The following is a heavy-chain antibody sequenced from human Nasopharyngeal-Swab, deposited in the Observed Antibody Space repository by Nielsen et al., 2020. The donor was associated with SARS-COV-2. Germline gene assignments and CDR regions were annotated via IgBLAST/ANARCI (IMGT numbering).Heavy chain of an antibody. CDR3: ARVTSNSLDS. V-gene: IGHV4-31*03. CDR2: IFHSGTT. CDR1: GDPISIGGYY. J-gene: IGHJ4*02. D-gene: IGHD4-23*01. Sequence: SETLSLTCTVSGDPISIGGYYWSWIRQNPGKGLEWIGYIFHSGTTYYNPSLQSRVIISVDTSKNQFSLTLNSVTAADTAIYHCARVTSNSLDSWGQGTLVSVSS.